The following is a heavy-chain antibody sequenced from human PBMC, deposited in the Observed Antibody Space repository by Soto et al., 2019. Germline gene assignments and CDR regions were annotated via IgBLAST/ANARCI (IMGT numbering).Heavy chain of an antibody. V-gene: IGHV1-18*04. CDR1: GYTFTSYG. Sequence: GASVKVSCKASGYTFTSYGISWVRQAPGRGLEWMGWTSAYNGNTNYAQKLQGRVTMTTDTSTSTAYMELRSLRSDDTAVYYCARVHPEWERLAYWGQGTLVTVSS. CDR3: ARVHPEWERLAY. J-gene: IGHJ4*02. CDR2: TSAYNGNT. D-gene: IGHD1-26*01.